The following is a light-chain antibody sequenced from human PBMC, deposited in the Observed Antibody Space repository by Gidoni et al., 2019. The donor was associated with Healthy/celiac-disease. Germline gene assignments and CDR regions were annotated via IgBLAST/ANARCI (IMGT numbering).Light chain of an antibody. CDR3: QQLNSSPIT. Sequence: DIQLTQSPSFLSASVGDRVTITCRASQGISSYLAWYQQKPGKAPKLLIYAASTLQSGVPSRFSGSGSGTEFTLTISSLQPEDFATYYCQQLNSSPITFXQXTRLEIK. J-gene: IGKJ5*01. CDR1: QGISSY. CDR2: AAS. V-gene: IGKV1-9*01.